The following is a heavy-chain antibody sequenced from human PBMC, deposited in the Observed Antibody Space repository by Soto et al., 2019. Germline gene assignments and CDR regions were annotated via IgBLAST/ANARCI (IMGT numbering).Heavy chain of an antibody. J-gene: IGHJ5*02. D-gene: IGHD6-19*01. CDR2: TYYRSKWYN. Sequence: PSQTLSLTCAISGDSVSSNSAAWNWIRQSPSRGLEWLGRTYYRSKWYNDYAVSVKSRITINPDTSKNQFSLQLNSVTPEDTAVYYCARDSPYSGLGGVGVRNWFDPWGQGTLVTVSS. CDR1: GDSVSSNSAA. CDR3: ARDSPYSGLGGVGVRNWFDP. V-gene: IGHV6-1*01.